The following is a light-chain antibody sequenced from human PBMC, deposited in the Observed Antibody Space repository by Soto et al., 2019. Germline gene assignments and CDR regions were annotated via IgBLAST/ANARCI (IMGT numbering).Light chain of an antibody. J-gene: IGKJ1*01. Sequence: VLTQSPATLSLSPRERATLSCRASQTVGAYIAWYQQKPGQAPRLLIYATSYRATGIPARFSGSGSGTDFTLTISSLEPEDSGIYYCQQRSISSFGPGTTVEIK. CDR1: QTVGAY. CDR2: ATS. CDR3: QQRSISS. V-gene: IGKV3-11*01.